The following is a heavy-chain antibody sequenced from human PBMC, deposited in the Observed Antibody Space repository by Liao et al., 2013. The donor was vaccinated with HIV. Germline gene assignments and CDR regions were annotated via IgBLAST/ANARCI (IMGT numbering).Heavy chain of an antibody. CDR1: GDSISSGVHY. D-gene: IGHD1-26*01. J-gene: IGHJ4*02. CDR3: AAGRDYFDY. Sequence: QLQESGPGLVKPSQTLSLTCSVSGDSISSGVHYWGWIRQPAGKGLEWIGRIHSSGTTNYNPSLKSRVTISVETSKNQFSLKLNYVNAADTAVYYCAAGRDYFDYWGQGTLVTVSS. V-gene: IGHV4-61*02. CDR2: IHSSGTT.